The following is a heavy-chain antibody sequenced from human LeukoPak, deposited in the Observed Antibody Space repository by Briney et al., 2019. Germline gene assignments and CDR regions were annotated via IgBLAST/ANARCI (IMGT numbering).Heavy chain of an antibody. CDR1: GGSFSGYY. V-gene: IGHV4-34*01. J-gene: IGHJ4*02. CDR3: ARTYTNSFDY. CDR2: INHSGST. D-gene: IGHD3-16*01. Sequence: SETLSLTCAVYGGSFSGYYWSWIRQPPGKGLEWIGEINHSGSTNYNPSLKSRVTISVDTSKDQFSLKLSSVTAADTAVYYCARTYTNSFDYWGQGTLVTVSS.